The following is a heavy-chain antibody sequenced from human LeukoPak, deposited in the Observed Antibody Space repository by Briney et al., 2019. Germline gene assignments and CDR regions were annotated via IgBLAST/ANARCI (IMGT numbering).Heavy chain of an antibody. V-gene: IGHV4-59*01. Sequence: SETLSLTCTVSGGSISSYYWSWIRQPPGKGVEWIGYIHYSGSTNYNPSLKSRVTISVTSKNQVSLKLSSVTAADTAVYYCARGSGWLQSFDYWGQGTLVTVSS. CDR2: IHYSGST. CDR1: GGSISSYY. CDR3: ARGSGWLQSFDY. J-gene: IGHJ4*02. D-gene: IGHD5-24*01.